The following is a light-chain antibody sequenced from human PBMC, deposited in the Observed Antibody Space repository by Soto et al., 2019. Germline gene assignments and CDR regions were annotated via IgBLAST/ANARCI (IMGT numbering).Light chain of an antibody. J-gene: IGKJ1*01. CDR2: LGS. CDR1: QSLLHSNGYNF. Sequence: DIVMTQSPLSLPVTPGEPASISCRSSQSLLHSNGYNFLDWYLQKPGQSPQLLIYLGSNRASGVPDRFSGSGSDTDFTLTISRVEAEDVGVYYCMQALQIPPTFGLGTRVEIK. V-gene: IGKV2-28*01. CDR3: MQALQIPPT.